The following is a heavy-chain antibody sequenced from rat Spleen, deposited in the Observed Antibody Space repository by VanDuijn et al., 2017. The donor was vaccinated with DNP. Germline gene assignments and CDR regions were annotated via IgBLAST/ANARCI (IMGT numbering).Heavy chain of an antibody. J-gene: IGHJ2*01. CDR1: GFTFSDYY. CDR2: INYDVRTT. Sequence: EVQLVESGGGLVQPGRSLRLSCAASGFTFSDYYMAWVRQAPKKGLEWVATINYDVRTTYYRDSVKGRFTISRDNAKSTLYLQMTSLRSEDTATYYCARHVDYWGQGVMVTVSS. CDR3: ARHVDY. V-gene: IGHV5-22*01.